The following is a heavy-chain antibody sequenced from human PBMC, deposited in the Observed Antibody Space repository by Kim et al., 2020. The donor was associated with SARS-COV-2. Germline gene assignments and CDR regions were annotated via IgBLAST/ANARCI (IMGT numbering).Heavy chain of an antibody. J-gene: IGHJ6*02. CDR1: GFTFSSYS. D-gene: IGHD1-20*01. Sequence: GGSLRLSCAASGFTFSSYSMNWVRQAPGKGLEWVSSISSSSSYIYYADSVKGRFTISRDNAKNSLYLQMNSLRAEDTAVYYCARDTGITGITSYYYGMDVWGQGTTVTVSS. V-gene: IGHV3-21*01. CDR2: ISSSSSYI. CDR3: ARDTGITGITSYYYGMDV.